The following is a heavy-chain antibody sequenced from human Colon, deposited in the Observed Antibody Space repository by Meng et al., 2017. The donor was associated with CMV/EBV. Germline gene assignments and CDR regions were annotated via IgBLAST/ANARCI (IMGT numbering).Heavy chain of an antibody. CDR3: ASTGPLYGLYFCY. J-gene: IGHJ4*02. CDR1: GFTFSDAW. Sequence: SCAASGFTFSDAWMSWVRRAPGKGLEWVAKTNEDGSDKYYVDSVKGRFTIFRDNAKNSVYLQMNSLRAEDTAVYYCASTGPLYGLYFCYWGQGTLVTVSS. CDR2: TNEDGSDK. D-gene: IGHD2-8*01. V-gene: IGHV3-7*01.